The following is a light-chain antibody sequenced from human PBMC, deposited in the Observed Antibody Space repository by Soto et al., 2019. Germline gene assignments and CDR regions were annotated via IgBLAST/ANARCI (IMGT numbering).Light chain of an antibody. CDR3: ASWDDSLNGWV. J-gene: IGLJ3*02. CDR1: SSDIGSNT. V-gene: IGLV1-44*01. Sequence: QSVLTQPPSASRTPGQRIAISCSGSSSDIGSNTVNWYQHLPGTAPQLLMYSDNQRPSGVPDRFSGSKSGTSASLAISGLQSEDEGDYYCASWDDSLNGWVFGGGTKVTVL. CDR2: SDN.